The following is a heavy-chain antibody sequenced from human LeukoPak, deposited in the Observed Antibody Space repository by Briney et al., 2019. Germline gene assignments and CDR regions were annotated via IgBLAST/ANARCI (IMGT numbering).Heavy chain of an antibody. CDR1: GFTFSSYA. V-gene: IGHV3-23*01. CDR3: AKAVALAGFYYLDY. CDR2: ISSGGGST. J-gene: IGHJ4*02. D-gene: IGHD6-19*01. Sequence: PGGSLRLSCAASGFTFSSYAMSWVRQAPGKGLEWVSAISSGGGSTYYADSVKGRFTISRDNSKNTLYLQMNSLRAEDTAVDYCAKAVALAGFYYLDYLVQGTLLTVSS.